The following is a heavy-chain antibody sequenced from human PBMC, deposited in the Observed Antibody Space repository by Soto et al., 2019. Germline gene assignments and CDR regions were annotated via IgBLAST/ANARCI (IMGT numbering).Heavy chain of an antibody. J-gene: IGHJ1*01. Sequence: GGSLGLSCAASGFTFDDYAMHWVRQAPGKGLEWVSGISWNSGSIGYADSVKGRFTISRDNAKNSLYLQMNSLRAEDTALYYCAKDIGYHDSSGYYYAEYFQHWGQGTLVTVSS. CDR3: AKDIGYHDSSGYYYAEYFQH. CDR1: GFTFDDYA. V-gene: IGHV3-9*01. D-gene: IGHD3-22*01. CDR2: ISWNSGSI.